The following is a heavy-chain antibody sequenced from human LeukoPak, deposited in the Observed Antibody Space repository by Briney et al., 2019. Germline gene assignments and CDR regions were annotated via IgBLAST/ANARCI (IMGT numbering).Heavy chain of an antibody. CDR3: TRGNYDLGDY. D-gene: IGHD3-3*01. Sequence: GGSLRLSCAASGFTFSSYSMNWIRQAPGKGLEWVGFIRSKAYGGTTEYAASVKGRFTISRDDSKSIAYLQMNSLKTEDTAVYYCTRGNYDLGDYWGQGTLVTVSS. CDR1: GFTFSSYS. V-gene: IGHV3-49*03. CDR2: IRSKAYGGTT. J-gene: IGHJ4*02.